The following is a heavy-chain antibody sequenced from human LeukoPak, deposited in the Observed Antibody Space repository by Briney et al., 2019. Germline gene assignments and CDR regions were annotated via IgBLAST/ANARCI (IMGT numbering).Heavy chain of an antibody. CDR1: GGSISSYY. Sequence: PSETLSLTCTVSGGSISSYYWSWIRQPPGKGLEWIGYIYYSGSTNYNPSLKSRVAISVDTSKNQFSLKLSSVTAADTAVYYCARAQGSSWFDYWGQGTLVTVSS. J-gene: IGHJ4*02. V-gene: IGHV4-59*01. D-gene: IGHD6-13*01. CDR3: ARAQGSSWFDY. CDR2: IYYSGST.